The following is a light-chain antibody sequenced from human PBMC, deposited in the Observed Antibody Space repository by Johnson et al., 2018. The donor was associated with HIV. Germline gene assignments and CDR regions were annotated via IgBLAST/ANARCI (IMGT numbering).Light chain of an antibody. CDR2: DNH. J-gene: IGLJ1*01. V-gene: IGLV1-51*01. Sequence: QAVLTQPPSVSAAPGQKVTIPCSGSSSNIGNNYASWYQQVPGTAPKLLIYDNHKRPSGISDRFSGSKSGTSAALGITGLQTGDEADYYCGTWVGSLSACVFGTGTKVTVL. CDR3: GTWVGSLSACV. CDR1: SSNIGNNY.